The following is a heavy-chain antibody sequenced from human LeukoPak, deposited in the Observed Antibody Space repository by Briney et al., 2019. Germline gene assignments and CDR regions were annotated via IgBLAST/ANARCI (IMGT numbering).Heavy chain of an antibody. CDR3: AREYYYDSSGSPGVDY. D-gene: IGHD3-22*01. CDR2: IYTSGST. J-gene: IGHJ4*02. V-gene: IGHV4-61*02. Sequence: SETPSLTCTVSGGSISSGSCYWNWIRQPAGKGLEWIGRIYTSGSTNYNPSLKSRVTISVDTSKNQFSLKLSSVTAADTAVYYCAREYYYDSSGSPGVDYWGQGTLVTVSS. CDR1: GGSISSGSCY.